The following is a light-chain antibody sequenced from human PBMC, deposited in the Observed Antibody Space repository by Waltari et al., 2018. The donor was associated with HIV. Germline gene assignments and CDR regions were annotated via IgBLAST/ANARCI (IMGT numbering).Light chain of an antibody. V-gene: IGLV2-11*01. CDR3: CSHAGTSSFVI. Sequence: QSALTQPRSVSGSPGQSVTISCTGTSSDAGDYKYVSWYQNHPGKAPKLIIYDVTGRPSGVPDRCSGSKSGKTASLTISGLQAEDEADYFCCSHAGTSSFVIFGGGTKLTVL. CDR1: SSDAGDYKY. J-gene: IGLJ2*01. CDR2: DVT.